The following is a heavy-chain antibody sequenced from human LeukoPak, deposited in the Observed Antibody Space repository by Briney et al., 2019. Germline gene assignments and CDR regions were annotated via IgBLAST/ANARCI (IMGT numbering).Heavy chain of an antibody. Sequence: PGGSLRLSCAASGLTFRSYAMHWVRQAPGKGLEWVAVISYDGSNKYYADSVKGRFTISRDNSKNTLYLQMNSLRAEDTAVYYCARDWVVPAAIIYWGQGTLVTVSS. J-gene: IGHJ4*02. CDR1: GLTFRSYA. D-gene: IGHD2-2*01. CDR3: ARDWVVPAAIIY. CDR2: ISYDGSNK. V-gene: IGHV3-30-3*01.